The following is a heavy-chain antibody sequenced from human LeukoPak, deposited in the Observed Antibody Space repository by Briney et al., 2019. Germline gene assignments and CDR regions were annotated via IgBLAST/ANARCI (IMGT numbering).Heavy chain of an antibody. Sequence: GESLKISCKGSGYSFTSYWIGWVRQMPGKGLEWMGIIYPGDSDTRYSPSFQGQITISADKSISTAYLQWSSLKASDTAMYYCARRLPYYYDSSGYAFDIWGQGTMVTVSS. D-gene: IGHD3-22*01. CDR3: ARRLPYYYDSSGYAFDI. V-gene: IGHV5-51*01. CDR2: IYPGDSDT. J-gene: IGHJ3*02. CDR1: GYSFTSYW.